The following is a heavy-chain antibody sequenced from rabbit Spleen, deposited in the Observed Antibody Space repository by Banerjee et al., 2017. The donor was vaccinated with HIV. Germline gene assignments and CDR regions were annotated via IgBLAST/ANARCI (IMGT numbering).Heavy chain of an antibody. CDR1: GFSFSSSDW. J-gene: IGHJ6*01. Sequence: QEQLVESGGGLVQPEGSLTLTCTASGFSFSSSDWICWVRQAPGKGLEWIACINAVTGKAVYANWAKGRSTFSKTSSTTVTLQMTSLTAADTATYFCARDTSSSFSSYGMDLWGQGTLVTVS. CDR2: INAVTGKA. CDR3: ARDTSSSFSSYGMDL. D-gene: IGHD1-1*01. V-gene: IGHV1S45*01.